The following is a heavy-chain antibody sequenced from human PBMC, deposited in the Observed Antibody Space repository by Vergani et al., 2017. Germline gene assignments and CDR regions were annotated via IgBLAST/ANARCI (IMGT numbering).Heavy chain of an antibody. Sequence: QVHLVESGGGVVQPGRSLRLSCVVSGFTSSYYGMHWVRQAPGKGLEWVAVISYDGTQKYYADSVKGRFTISRDNSKSTLYLQMNSLSAEDTAVYYCARENCSGGSYYSTYFDYWGQGTLVTVSS. V-gene: IGHV3-30*03. CDR3: ARENCSGGSYYSTYFDY. CDR1: GFTSSYYG. J-gene: IGHJ4*02. D-gene: IGHD2-15*01. CDR2: ISYDGTQK.